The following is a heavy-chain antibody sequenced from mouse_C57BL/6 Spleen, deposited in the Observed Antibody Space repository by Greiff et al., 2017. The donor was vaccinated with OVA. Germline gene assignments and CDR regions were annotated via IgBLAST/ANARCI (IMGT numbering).Heavy chain of an antibody. CDR3: TRSQDYDSSPFAY. V-gene: IGHV1-15*01. CDR1: GYTFTDYE. CDR2: IDPETGGT. D-gene: IGHD2-4*01. Sequence: QVQLQQSGAELVRPGASVTLSCKASGYTFTDYEMHWVKQTPVHGLEWIGAIDPETGGTAYNQKFKGKAILTADKSSSTAYMELRSLTSEDSAVDYCTRSQDYDSSPFAYWGQGTLVTVSA. J-gene: IGHJ3*01.